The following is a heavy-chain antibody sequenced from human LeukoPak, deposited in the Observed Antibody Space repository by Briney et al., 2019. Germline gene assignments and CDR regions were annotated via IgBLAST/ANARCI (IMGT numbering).Heavy chain of an antibody. Sequence: PGVSVRLFCAAWGLLDSSIYVRWARQARGRGRQWVSLIYSGGGTYYADPVKGRFTLSRDNSKNTLYLQMNSLRAEATAVYYCAREGSSGFVGYWGQGNLVTASS. D-gene: IGHD6-19*01. V-gene: IGHV3-53*01. CDR2: IYSGGGT. CDR3: AREGSSGFVGY. CDR1: GLLDSSIY. J-gene: IGHJ4*02.